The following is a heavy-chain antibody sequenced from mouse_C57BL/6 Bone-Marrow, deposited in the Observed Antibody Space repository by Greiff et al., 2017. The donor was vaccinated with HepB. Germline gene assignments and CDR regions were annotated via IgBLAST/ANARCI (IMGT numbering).Heavy chain of an antibody. J-gene: IGHJ4*01. D-gene: IGHD1-1*01. V-gene: IGHV10-3*01. CDR1: GFTFNTYA. CDR2: IRSKSSNYAT. CDR3: VREGDYYGSSYYYAMDY. Sequence: EVMLVESGGGLVQPQGSLKLSCAASGFTFNTYAMHWVRQAPGKGLEWVARIRSKSSNYATYYVDSVKDRFTISRDDSQSMLYLQMNNLKTEDTAMYYCVREGDYYGSSYYYAMDYWGQGTSVTVSS.